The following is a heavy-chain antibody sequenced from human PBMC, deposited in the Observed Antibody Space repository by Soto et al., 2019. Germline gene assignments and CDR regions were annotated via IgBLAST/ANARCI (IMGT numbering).Heavy chain of an antibody. J-gene: IGHJ6*02. Sequence: LGESLKISCKGSGYSFTSYWIGWVRQMPGKGLEWMGIIYPGDSDTRYSPSFQGQVTISADKSISTAYLQWSSLKASDTAMYYCAISGYCSGGSCYVGHYYYYYGMDFWGQGTTVTVSS. V-gene: IGHV5-51*01. D-gene: IGHD2-15*01. CDR3: AISGYCSGGSCYVGHYYYYYGMDF. CDR2: IYPGDSDT. CDR1: GYSFTSYW.